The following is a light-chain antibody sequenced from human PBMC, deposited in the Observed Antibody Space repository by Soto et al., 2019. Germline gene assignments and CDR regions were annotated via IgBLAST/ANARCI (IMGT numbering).Light chain of an antibody. CDR2: EVT. CDR1: SGDVGGYNY. CDR3: SSYAGNNNVM. Sequence: QLVLTQPPSASGSPGQSVTISCTGTSGDVGGYNYVSWYQQHPGKAPKLVIYEVTKRPSGVPDRFSGSKSGNTASLTVSGLQAEDEADYYCSSYAGNNNVMFGGGTKVTVL. V-gene: IGLV2-8*01. J-gene: IGLJ3*02.